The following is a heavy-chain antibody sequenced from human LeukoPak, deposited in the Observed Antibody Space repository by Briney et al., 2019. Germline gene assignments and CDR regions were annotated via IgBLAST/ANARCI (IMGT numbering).Heavy chain of an antibody. CDR2: IYYSRST. CDR3: ARAPAVPCEFWFDP. D-gene: IGHD6-19*01. V-gene: IGHV4-59*01. J-gene: IGHJ5*02. Sequence: SSETLSLTCTVSGGSISSYYWSWIRQPPGKGLEWIGYIYYSRSTNYNPSLKSRVTISVDTSKKQFSLNVSSVTAADTSVYYCARAPAVPCEFWFDPWGQGILVTVSS. CDR1: GGSISSYY.